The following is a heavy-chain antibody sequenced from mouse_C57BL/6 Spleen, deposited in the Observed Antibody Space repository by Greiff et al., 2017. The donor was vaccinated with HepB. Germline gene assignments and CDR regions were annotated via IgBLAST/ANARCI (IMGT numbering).Heavy chain of an antibody. D-gene: IGHD1-1*01. CDR2: IDPETGGT. CDR1: GYTFTDYE. Sequence: VQVVESGAELVRPGASVTLSCKASGYTFTDYEMHWVKQTPVHGLEWIGAIDPETGGTAYNQKFKGKAILTADKSSSTAYMELRSLTSEDSAVYYCTRRYYGSSPDMDYWGQGTSVTVSS. V-gene: IGHV1-15*01. J-gene: IGHJ4*01. CDR3: TRRYYGSSPDMDY.